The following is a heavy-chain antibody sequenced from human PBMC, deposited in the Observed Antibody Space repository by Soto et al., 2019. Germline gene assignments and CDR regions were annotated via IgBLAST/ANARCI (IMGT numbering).Heavy chain of an antibody. Sequence: FLTCAVYGGSFSGYYWSWIRQPPGKGLEWIGEINHSGSTNYNPSLKSRVTISVDTSKNQFSLKLSSVTAADTAVYYCARDGWFGELSYYYYYGMDVWGQGTTVTVSS. CDR3: ARDGWFGELSYYYYYGMDV. D-gene: IGHD3-10*01. J-gene: IGHJ6*02. CDR2: INHSGST. V-gene: IGHV4-34*01. CDR1: GGSFSGYY.